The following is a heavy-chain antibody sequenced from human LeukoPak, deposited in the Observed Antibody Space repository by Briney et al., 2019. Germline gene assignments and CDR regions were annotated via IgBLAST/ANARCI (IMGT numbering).Heavy chain of an antibody. D-gene: IGHD4-17*01. CDR3: ARDDYGGKFDY. CDR2: IIPILGIA. V-gene: IGHV1-69*04. J-gene: IGHJ4*02. CDR1: GGTFSSYA. Sequence: SVKVSCKASGGTFSSYAISWVRQAPGQGLEWMGRIIPILGIANYTQKFQGRVTITADKSTSTAYMELSSLRSEDTAVYYCARDDYGGKFDYWGQGTLVTVSS.